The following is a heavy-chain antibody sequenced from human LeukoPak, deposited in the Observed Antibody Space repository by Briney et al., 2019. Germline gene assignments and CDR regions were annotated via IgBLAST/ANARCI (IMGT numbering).Heavy chain of an antibody. CDR1: GYTFTSYG. CDR3: ARDDPGELKRENAFDI. V-gene: IGHV1-18*01. CDR2: ISAYNGNT. D-gene: IGHD1-26*01. J-gene: IGHJ3*02. Sequence: ASVKVSCKASGYTFTSYGISWVRQAPGQGLEWMGWISAYNGNTNYAQKLRGRVTMTTDTSTSTAYMELRSLRSDDTAVYYCARDDPGELKRENAFDIWGQGTMVTVSS.